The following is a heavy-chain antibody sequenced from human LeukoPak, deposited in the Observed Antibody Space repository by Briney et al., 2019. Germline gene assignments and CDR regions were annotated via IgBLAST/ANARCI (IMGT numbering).Heavy chain of an antibody. CDR3: ARGGHVQREPPVIEPTDY. CDR1: GGSFSGYY. Sequence: PPETLSLTCAVYGGSFSGYYWSWIRQPQGKELEWMGKINHSETTNYNPPLKRRVTITVDTSKNQFSLKLSSVTAADTAAYYCARGGHVQREPPVIEPTDYWGQGTLVTVSS. D-gene: IGHD1-1*01. CDR2: INHSETT. J-gene: IGHJ4*02. V-gene: IGHV4-34*01.